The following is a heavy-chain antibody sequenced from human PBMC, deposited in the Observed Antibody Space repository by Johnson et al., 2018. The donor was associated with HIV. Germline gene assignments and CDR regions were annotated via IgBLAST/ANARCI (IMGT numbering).Heavy chain of an antibody. CDR1: GFTFGDYA. D-gene: IGHD2-21*02. J-gene: IGHJ3*02. Sequence: EVHLVESGGGLVQPGRSLRLSCTASGFTFGDYAMSWVRQAPGKGLEWVCDTNWNGANTAYADSVKGRFTISRDNAKKSLYLPMNSLRVEDTALYYCVRVGKDCDDDCHSGVDAFDIWGQGTMVTVSS. CDR2: TNWNGANT. CDR3: VRVGKDCDDDCHSGVDAFDI. V-gene: IGHV3-20*04.